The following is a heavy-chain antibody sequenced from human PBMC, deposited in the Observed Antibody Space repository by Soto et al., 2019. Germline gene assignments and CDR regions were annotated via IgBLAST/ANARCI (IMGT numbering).Heavy chain of an antibody. CDR2: IWYDGSNK. Sequence: GGSLRLSCVASGFTFSTYGMHWVRQAPGKGLEWVAIIWYDGSNKYYADTVKGRFTISRDNSKNTVYLQMNSLRAEDTAVYYCASDSSSRFSEIEYWGQGTLVTVSS. CDR3: ASDSSSRFSEIEY. J-gene: IGHJ4*02. D-gene: IGHD6-13*01. CDR1: GFTFSTYG. V-gene: IGHV3-33*01.